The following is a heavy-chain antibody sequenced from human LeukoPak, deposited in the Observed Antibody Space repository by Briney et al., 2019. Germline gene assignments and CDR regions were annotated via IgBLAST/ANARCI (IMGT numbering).Heavy chain of an antibody. D-gene: IGHD3/OR15-3a*01. CDR3: ARIGRSVHYYMDV. Sequence: SETLSLTCTVSSDSVSSPTYFWCWIRHPPGKVLEWVGSIFYYGTSYYNPSLKSRVTIFVDTSTNQFPLMLKFVTAADTAVYYCARIGRSVHYYMDVWGNGTTVNVSS. V-gene: IGHV4-39*01. J-gene: IGHJ6*03. CDR1: SDSVSSPTYF. CDR2: IFYYGTS.